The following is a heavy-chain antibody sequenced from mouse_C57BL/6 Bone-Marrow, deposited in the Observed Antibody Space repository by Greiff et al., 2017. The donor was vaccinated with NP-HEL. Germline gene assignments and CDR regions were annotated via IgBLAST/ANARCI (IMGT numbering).Heavy chain of an antibody. J-gene: IGHJ4*01. Sequence: VQLKQSGPELVKPGASVKIPCKASGYTFTDYNMDWVKQSHGKSLEWIGEINPNNGGTIYNQKFKGKATLTVDKSSSTAYMELRSLTSEDTAVYYCASKRDYYAMDYWGQGTSVTVSS. CDR2: INPNNGGT. V-gene: IGHV1-18*01. CDR1: GYTFTDYN. CDR3: ASKRDYYAMDY.